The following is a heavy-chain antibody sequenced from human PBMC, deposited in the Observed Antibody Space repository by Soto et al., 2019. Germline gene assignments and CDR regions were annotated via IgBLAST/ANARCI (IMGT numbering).Heavy chain of an antibody. Sequence: GGSLRLSCAASEFTFSSYCMHLVRQAPGKGLECVSVISYDGSNKYYADSVKGRFTISRYNPKNTMYLQMNSLRAEYTAVYYCERAYDSSGYYFDYWGQGTLVTVSS. CDR2: ISYDGSNK. CDR3: ERAYDSSGYYFDY. CDR1: EFTFSSYC. J-gene: IGHJ4*02. D-gene: IGHD3-22*01. V-gene: IGHV3-30*03.